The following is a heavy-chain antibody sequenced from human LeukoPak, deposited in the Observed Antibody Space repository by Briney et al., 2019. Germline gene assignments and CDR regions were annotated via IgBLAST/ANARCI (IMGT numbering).Heavy chain of an antibody. D-gene: IGHD3-3*01. CDR1: GFTFKDFY. V-gene: IGHV3-11*05. CDR3: VRARFNTFVYY. CDR2: INHLGSQT. J-gene: IGHJ4*02. Sequence: GGSLRLSCAASGFTFKDFYMSWVRQAPGKGLEWVSYINHLGSQTDYADSVKGRFTISRDNAKNSLSLQMNNLSVDDTAVYYCVRARFNTFVYYWGQGTLVTVSS.